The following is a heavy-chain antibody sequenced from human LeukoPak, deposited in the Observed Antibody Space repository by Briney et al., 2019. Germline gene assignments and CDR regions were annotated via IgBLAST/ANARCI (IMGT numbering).Heavy chain of an antibody. CDR1: GYTFTGYY. J-gene: IGHJ5*02. CDR2: INPNSGGT. V-gene: IGHV1-2*02. CDR3: ARVLAVRRCRWFDP. D-gene: IGHD2-8*01. Sequence: ASVTVSCKASGYTFTGYYMHWVRQAPGQGLEWMGWINPNSGGTNYAQKFQGRVTMTRDTSISTAYMELSRLRSDDTAVYYCARVLAVRRCRWFDPWGQGTLVTVSS.